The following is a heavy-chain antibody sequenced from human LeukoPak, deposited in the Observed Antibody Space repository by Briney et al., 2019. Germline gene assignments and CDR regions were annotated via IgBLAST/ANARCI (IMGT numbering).Heavy chain of an antibody. Sequence: PGGSLRLSCAASGFTFSPYAMYWVRQAPGKGLEWVAVISYDGTDKYYADFVKGRFTISRDNSKNTLYLQMNSLRAEDTAVYECARYGPSDSDWYFDLWGRGTLVTVSS. CDR2: ISYDGTDK. V-gene: IGHV3-30*04. CDR3: ARYGPSDSDWYFDL. D-gene: IGHD2-21*02. J-gene: IGHJ2*01. CDR1: GFTFSPYA.